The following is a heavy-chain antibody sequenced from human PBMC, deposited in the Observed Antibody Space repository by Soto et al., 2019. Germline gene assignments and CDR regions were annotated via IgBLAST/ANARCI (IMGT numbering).Heavy chain of an antibody. CDR3: ARSVDLDH. CDR1: GFSFSHYW. CDR2: ISTDGTAT. D-gene: IGHD2-15*01. V-gene: IGHV3-74*01. Sequence: PGGSLRLSCAASGFSFSHYWMHWVRQAPGKGLVWVSRISTDGTATTYADSVKGRFTISRENTKNLLYLQMNSLRAEDTAVYYCARSVDLDHWGQGTLVTVSS. J-gene: IGHJ4*02.